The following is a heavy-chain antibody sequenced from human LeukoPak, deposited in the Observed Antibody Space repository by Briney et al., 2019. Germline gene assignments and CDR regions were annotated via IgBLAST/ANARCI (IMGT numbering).Heavy chain of an antibody. CDR2: ISSSSSYI. CDR3: ARDKPSLSSGNFDY. J-gene: IGHJ4*02. V-gene: IGHV3-21*01. Sequence: PGGSLRLSCAASGFTFSSYSMNWVRQAPGKGLEWVSSISSSSSYIYYADSVKGRFTISRDNAKNSLYLQMNSLRAEDTAVYYCARDKPSLSSGNFDYWGQGTLVTVSS. D-gene: IGHD2/OR15-2a*01. CDR1: GFTFSSYS.